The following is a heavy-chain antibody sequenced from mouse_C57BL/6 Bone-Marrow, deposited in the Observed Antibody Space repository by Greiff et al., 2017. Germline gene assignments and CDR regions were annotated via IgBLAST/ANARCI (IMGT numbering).Heavy chain of an antibody. V-gene: IGHV1-5*01. Sequence: VQLQQSGTVLARPGASVKMSCKTSGYTFTSYWMHWVKQRPGQGLEWSGAIYPGNSDTSHNQKFKGKAKLTAVTSASTAYMELSSLTKEDSAVFYCTMPPYYAMDYWGQGTSVTVSS. CDR1: GYTFTSYW. CDR2: IYPGNSDT. D-gene: IGHD6-1*01. J-gene: IGHJ4*01. CDR3: TMPPYYAMDY.